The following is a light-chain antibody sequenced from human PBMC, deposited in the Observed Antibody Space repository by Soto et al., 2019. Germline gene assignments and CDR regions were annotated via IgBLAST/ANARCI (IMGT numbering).Light chain of an antibody. Sequence: ESVLTQSPGTLSMSPGERATLSCRASQSVSSSYSAWYQQKPGQAPRLLIYGASRRATGIPDRFSGSGSGTDFTLTISRLEPEDFAVYYCQQYGNSPLTFGPGTKVDIK. J-gene: IGKJ3*01. CDR3: QQYGNSPLT. CDR1: QSVSSSY. CDR2: GAS. V-gene: IGKV3-20*01.